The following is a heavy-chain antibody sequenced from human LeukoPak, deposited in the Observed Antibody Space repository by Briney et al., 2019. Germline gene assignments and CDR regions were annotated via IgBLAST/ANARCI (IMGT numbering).Heavy chain of an antibody. D-gene: IGHD6-13*01. V-gene: IGHV4-59*08. Sequence: SSETLSLTCTVSVGSISTCYWSWIRQPPGEGLEWIGNIDYSGNTNYNPSLKSRVTISVDTSKNQFSLKLTSVTAADTAVYFCVRRGSSSYWYFDLWGRGTLVTVSS. CDR1: VGSISTCY. CDR3: VRRGSSSYWYFDL. J-gene: IGHJ2*01. CDR2: IDYSGNT.